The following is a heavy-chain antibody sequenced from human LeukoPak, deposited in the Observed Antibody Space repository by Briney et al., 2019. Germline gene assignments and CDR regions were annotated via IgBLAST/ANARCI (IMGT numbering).Heavy chain of an antibody. CDR2: ISGYNGKT. Sequence: ASVKVSCKASGYTFTNYGISWVRQAPGQGLEWMGWISGYNGKTNYAQNFQGRVTMTTDTSTSTAYMGLRSLRSDDTAVYYCGRDALAAAAPDNWGQGTLVTVSS. D-gene: IGHD6-13*01. CDR3: GRDALAAAAPDN. CDR1: GYTFTNYG. J-gene: IGHJ4*02. V-gene: IGHV1-18*01.